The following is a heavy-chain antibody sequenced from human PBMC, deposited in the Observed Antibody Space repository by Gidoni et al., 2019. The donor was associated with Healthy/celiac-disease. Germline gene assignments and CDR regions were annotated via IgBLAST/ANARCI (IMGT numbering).Heavy chain of an antibody. CDR1: GFTFSSYG. J-gene: IGHJ4*02. Sequence: QVQLVESGGGVVQPGRSLRLSCAASGFTFSSYGMHWVRQAPGKGLEWVAVISYDGSNKYYADSVKGRFTISRDNSKNTLYLQMNSLRAEDTAVYYCAKDILGIAAAGTFLDYWGQGTLVTVSS. V-gene: IGHV3-30*18. CDR3: AKDILGIAAAGTFLDY. CDR2: ISYDGSNK. D-gene: IGHD6-13*01.